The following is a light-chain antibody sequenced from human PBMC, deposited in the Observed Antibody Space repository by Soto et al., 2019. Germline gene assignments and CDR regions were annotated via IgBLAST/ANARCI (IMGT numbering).Light chain of an antibody. CDR3: QQSYSTAST. V-gene: IGKV1-39*01. J-gene: IGKJ2*01. CDR2: AAS. CDR1: QSISSY. Sequence: DIQMTPSPSSLSASVGDRVTITCRASQSISSYLNWYQQKPGKAPKLLIYAASSLQSGVPSRFSGSGSGTEFTLTISTLQPEDFATYYCQQSYSTASTFGQGIKLEIK.